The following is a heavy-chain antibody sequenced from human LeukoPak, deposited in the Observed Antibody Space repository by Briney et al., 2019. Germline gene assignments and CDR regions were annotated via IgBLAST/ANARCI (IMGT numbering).Heavy chain of an antibody. J-gene: IGHJ2*01. V-gene: IGHV6-1*01. Sequence: SQTLSLTFVISGDSVSINSAAWNCIRQSPSRGLEWLGRTYYRSKWYNDYAVSVRSRITINPDTSKNQFSLQLNSVTPEDTAVYFCAREPPGSSYWYFDLWGRGTLVTVSS. CDR3: AREPPGSSYWYFDL. CDR2: TYYRSKWYN. D-gene: IGHD6-6*01. CDR1: GDSVSINSAA.